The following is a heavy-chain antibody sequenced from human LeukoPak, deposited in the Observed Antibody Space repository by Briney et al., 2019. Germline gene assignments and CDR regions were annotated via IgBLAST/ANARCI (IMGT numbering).Heavy chain of an antibody. CDR2: INTNTGNP. Sequence: GASVKVSCKASGYTFTSYAMNWVRQAPGQGLEWMGWINTNTGNPTYAQGFTGRFVFSLDTSVSTAYLQISSLKAEDTAVYYCARHPPPLGYCSGGSCYPDYWGQGTLVTVSS. J-gene: IGHJ4*02. D-gene: IGHD2-15*01. V-gene: IGHV7-4-1*02. CDR3: ARHPPPLGYCSGGSCYPDY. CDR1: GYTFTSYA.